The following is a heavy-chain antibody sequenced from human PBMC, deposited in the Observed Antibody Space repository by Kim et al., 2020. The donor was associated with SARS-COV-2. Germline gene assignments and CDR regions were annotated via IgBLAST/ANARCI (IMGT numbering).Heavy chain of an antibody. CDR2: SI. D-gene: IGHD2-8*02. CDR3: ARLLGGSLDY. J-gene: IGHJ4*02. V-gene: IGHV4-61*07. Sequence: SITSTASLKSRLTISVDTSKHQFSLKLRSMTAADTAVYYCARLLGGSLDYWGQGTLLTVSS.